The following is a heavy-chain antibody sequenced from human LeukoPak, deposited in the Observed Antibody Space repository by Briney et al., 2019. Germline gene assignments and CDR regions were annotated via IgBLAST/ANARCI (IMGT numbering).Heavy chain of an antibody. CDR1: GGSMNQYY. CDR2: IYSTGTT. Sequence: TSETLSLTCTVSGGSMNQYYWSWIRQPAGKGLEWIGRIYSTGTTYYKPSLKSRVTMSVDTSHNQFFLKLNSVTAADTAAYYCAREARSGYEGFWSDPWGQGTLVTVSS. V-gene: IGHV4-4*07. D-gene: IGHD5-12*01. J-gene: IGHJ5*02. CDR3: AREARSGYEGFWSDP.